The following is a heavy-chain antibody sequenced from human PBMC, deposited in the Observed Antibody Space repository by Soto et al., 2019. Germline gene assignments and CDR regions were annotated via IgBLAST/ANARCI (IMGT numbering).Heavy chain of an antibody. V-gene: IGHV1-2*02. D-gene: IGHD2-15*01. CDR1: GSTFTDYY. Sequence: QGQLVQSGAEVKKPGDSVKVFCKTSGSTFTDYYMHWVRQAPGQGFEWVGGINHKSGGPKYVPKFQGRVTVTRDTSTSTAYMELNRLTSDDAAVYYCASEDCRNTNCLKGFDYWGQGTLFTVSS. CDR2: INHKSGGP. J-gene: IGHJ4*02. CDR3: ASEDCRNTNCLKGFDY.